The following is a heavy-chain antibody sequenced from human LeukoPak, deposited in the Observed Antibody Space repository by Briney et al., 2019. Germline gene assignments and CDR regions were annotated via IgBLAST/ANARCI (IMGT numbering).Heavy chain of an antibody. CDR1: GGSISSYY. D-gene: IGHD3-16*02. V-gene: IGHV4-59*01. Sequence: PSETLSLTCTVSGGSISSYYWSWIRQPPGKGLEWIGYTYYSGSTNYNPSLKSRVTISVDTSKNQFSLKLSSVTAADTAVYYCARNRWMDVWGQGTTVTVSS. CDR3: ARNRWMDV. CDR2: TYYSGST. J-gene: IGHJ6*02.